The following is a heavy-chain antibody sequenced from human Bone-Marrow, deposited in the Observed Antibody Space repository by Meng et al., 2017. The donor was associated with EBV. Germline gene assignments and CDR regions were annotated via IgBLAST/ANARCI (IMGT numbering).Heavy chain of an antibody. Sequence: QRQESCPGLVTPSQTLSLTCSFSGGSISRGGYYWSWIRQPPGKGLEWIGYIYYSGSTYYNPSLKSRVTISVDTSKNQFSLKLSSVTAADTAVYYCASGSTAAGTDYWGQGTLVTVSS. J-gene: IGHJ4*02. D-gene: IGHD6-13*01. CDR2: IYYSGST. CDR3: ASGSTAAGTDY. V-gene: IGHV4-30-4*01. CDR1: GGSISRGGYY.